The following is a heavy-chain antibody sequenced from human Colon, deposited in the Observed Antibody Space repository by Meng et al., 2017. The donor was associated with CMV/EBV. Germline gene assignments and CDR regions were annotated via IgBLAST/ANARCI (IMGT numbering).Heavy chain of an antibody. CDR3: ARIIRELSYDYSEYYFDY. D-gene: IGHD5-12*01. Sequence: ISSGGYDWSWIRQHPGKSLEWIGYIHYSGSTYYNPSLKSRVTISVDTSKNQFSLKLSSVTAADTAVYYCARIIRELSYDYSEYYFDYWGQGTLVTVSS. V-gene: IGHV4-31*02. CDR1: ISSGGYD. J-gene: IGHJ4*02. CDR2: IHYSGST.